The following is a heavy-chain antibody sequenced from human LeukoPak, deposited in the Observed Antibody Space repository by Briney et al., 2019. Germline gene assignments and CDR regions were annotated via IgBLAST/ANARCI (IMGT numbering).Heavy chain of an antibody. Sequence: PSETLSLTCAVYGGSFSGYYWSWIRQPPGKGLEWIGEINHSGSTNYNPSLKSRVTISVDTSKNQFSLKLSSVTAADTAVYYCARGFPGTTVTTYFQHWGQGTRVTVSS. CDR3: ARGFPGTTVTTYFQH. D-gene: IGHD4-17*01. CDR2: INHSGST. V-gene: IGHV4-34*01. CDR1: GGSFSGYY. J-gene: IGHJ1*01.